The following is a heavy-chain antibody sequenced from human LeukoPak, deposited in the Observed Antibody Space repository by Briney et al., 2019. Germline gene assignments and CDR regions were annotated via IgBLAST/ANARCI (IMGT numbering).Heavy chain of an antibody. J-gene: IGHJ4*02. D-gene: IGHD2-15*01. Sequence: SETLSLTCAVYGGSFSGYYWSWIRQPPGKGLEWIGEINHSGSTNYNPSLKSRVTISVDTSKNQFSLKLSSVTAADTAVYYCARGGRHYCSGGGCHNLPVGRDYWGQGTLVTVPS. CDR1: GGSFSGYY. CDR2: INHSGST. V-gene: IGHV4-34*01. CDR3: ARGGRHYCSGGGCHNLPVGRDY.